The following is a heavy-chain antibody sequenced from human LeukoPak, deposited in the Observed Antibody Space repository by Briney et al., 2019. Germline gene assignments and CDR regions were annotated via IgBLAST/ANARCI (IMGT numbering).Heavy chain of an antibody. CDR2: INHSGST. CDR1: GGSFSGYY. CDR3: ARGAHARPVDY. D-gene: IGHD6-6*01. Sequence: SETLSLTCAVYGGSFSGYYWSWIRQPPGKGLEWIGEINHSGSTNYNPSLKSRVTISVATSKNQFYLKLSSVTAADTAVYYGARGAHARPVDYWGQGTLVTVSS. J-gene: IGHJ4*02. V-gene: IGHV4-34*01.